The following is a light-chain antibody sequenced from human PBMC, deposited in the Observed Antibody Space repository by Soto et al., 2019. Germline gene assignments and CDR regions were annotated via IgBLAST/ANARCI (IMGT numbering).Light chain of an antibody. V-gene: IGKV3-11*01. Sequence: EIVLTQSPGTLSLSPGEIATLSFSASESVSTFLAWYQQKPGQAPRLLIYEASSRATGIPARFSGGGSGTVFTLTISRLEPEDFAVYYCQQRSNWPWTFGQGTKVDIK. J-gene: IGKJ1*01. CDR1: ESVSTF. CDR3: QQRSNWPWT. CDR2: EAS.